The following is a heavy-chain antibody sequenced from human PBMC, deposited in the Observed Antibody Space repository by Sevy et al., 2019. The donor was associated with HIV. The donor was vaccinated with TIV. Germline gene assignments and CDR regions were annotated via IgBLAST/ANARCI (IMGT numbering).Heavy chain of an antibody. V-gene: IGHV3-33*01. CDR2: IWSDGAYQ. CDR3: ARGGYYYDDAAYYAFDS. CDR1: RFTFSAYA. Sequence: GGSLRLSCTTSRFTFSAYAMHWVRQAPGKGLEWVAIIWSDGAYQYHGDSVKGRFTISRDNSKNTLYLQMNSLRVEDTAVYYCARGGYYYDDAAYYAFDSWGHGTLVTVSS. J-gene: IGHJ4*01. D-gene: IGHD3-22*01.